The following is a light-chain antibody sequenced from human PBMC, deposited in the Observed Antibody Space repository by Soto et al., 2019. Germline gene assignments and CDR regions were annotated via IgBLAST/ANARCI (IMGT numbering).Light chain of an antibody. CDR1: SSDVGSYNR. V-gene: IGLV2-18*02. Sequence: QSALTQPPSVSGSPGQSVTISCSGTSSDVGSYNRDSWYQQPPGTAPKLIIYEVSYRPSGVPDRFSGSKSGNAASLTISGLQAEDEADYYCISYRSGNTLVFGGGTKLTVL. CDR2: EVS. J-gene: IGLJ3*02. CDR3: ISYRSGNTLV.